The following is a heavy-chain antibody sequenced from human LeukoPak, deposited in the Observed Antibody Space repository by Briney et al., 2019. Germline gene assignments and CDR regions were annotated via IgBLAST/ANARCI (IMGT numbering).Heavy chain of an antibody. V-gene: IGHV3-30*02. CDR1: GFTFSSYG. CDR3: AKEKGDYASDWFDP. CDR2: IRYDGSNK. D-gene: IGHD4-17*01. Sequence: GGSLRLSCASSGFTFSSYGMHWVRLAPGKGLEWVAFIRYDGSNKYYADSVKGRFTISRDNSKNTLYLQMNSLRAEDTAVYYCAKEKGDYASDWFDPWGQGTLVTVSS. J-gene: IGHJ5*02.